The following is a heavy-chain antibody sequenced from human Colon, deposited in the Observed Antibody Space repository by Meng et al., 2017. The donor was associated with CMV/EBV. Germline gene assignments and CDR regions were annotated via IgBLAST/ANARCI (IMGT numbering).Heavy chain of an antibody. Sequence: GESLKISCETSGFTFSNYWMFWVRQAPGKGLEWVANIKSDGTEQHYVDSVKGRFTISRDNAKKSLYLQMNSLRVEDTAVYYCATGADLPTFWNGFAYWGQGAVVTVSS. D-gene: IGHD3-3*01. CDR2: IKSDGTEQ. J-gene: IGHJ4*02. CDR1: GFTFSNYW. CDR3: ATGADLPTFWNGFAY. V-gene: IGHV3-7*01.